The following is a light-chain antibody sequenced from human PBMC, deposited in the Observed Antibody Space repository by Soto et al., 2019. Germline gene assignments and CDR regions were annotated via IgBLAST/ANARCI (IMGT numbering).Light chain of an antibody. CDR1: QDVSRY. J-gene: IGKJ2*01. CDR2: RAS. Sequence: DIQLTQSPSFLSASVGDRVTITCRASQDVSRYLAWYQQRPGKAPKLLIYRASTLQSGVPSRFSGSGSGTEFTLTISSLQPEDFATYYCQQLNSYPLYTFGQGTKLEIK. V-gene: IGKV1-9*01. CDR3: QQLNSYPLYT.